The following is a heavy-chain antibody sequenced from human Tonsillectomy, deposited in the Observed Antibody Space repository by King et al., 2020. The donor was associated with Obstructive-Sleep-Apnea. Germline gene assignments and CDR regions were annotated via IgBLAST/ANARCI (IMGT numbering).Heavy chain of an antibody. D-gene: IGHD2-8*01. J-gene: IGHJ1*01. Sequence: HWLRQAPGQGLEWMGWINPKSGDTNYVPKFQCRVTLSGDVSITTAYMGLRNLRPDDTAVYYCATNAIGSNVSAYRDFRHWGHVTLVTVSS. CDR3: ATNAIGSNVSAYRDFRH. CDR2: INPKSGDT. V-gene: IGHV1-2*02.